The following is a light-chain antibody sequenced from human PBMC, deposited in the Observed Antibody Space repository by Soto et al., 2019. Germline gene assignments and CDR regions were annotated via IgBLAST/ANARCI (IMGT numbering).Light chain of an antibody. CDR3: CSYTSGTSV. Sequence: QSVLTQPPSASGTPGQKITISCTGTSTDVNGHNYVSWYQQHPGKAPKVIIYEVTNRPSGISHRFSGSKSGNTASLTISGLQAEDEADYYCCSYTSGTSVFGTGTKLTVL. V-gene: IGLV2-14*01. CDR1: STDVNGHNY. J-gene: IGLJ1*01. CDR2: EVT.